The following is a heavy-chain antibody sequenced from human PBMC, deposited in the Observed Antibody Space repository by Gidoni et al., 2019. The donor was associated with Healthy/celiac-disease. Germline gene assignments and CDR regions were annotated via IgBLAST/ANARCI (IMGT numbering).Heavy chain of an antibody. CDR3: AHTRNWFDP. CDR2: IYYSGST. CDR1: GGSISSSSYY. J-gene: IGHJ5*02. D-gene: IGHD1-1*01. Sequence: QLQLQESGPGLVKPSETLSLTCTVSGGSISSSSYYWGWIRQPPGKGREWIGSIYYSGSTYYNPSLKSRVTISVDTSKNQFSLKLSSVTAADTAVYYCAHTRNWFDPWGQGTLVTVSS. V-gene: IGHV4-39*01.